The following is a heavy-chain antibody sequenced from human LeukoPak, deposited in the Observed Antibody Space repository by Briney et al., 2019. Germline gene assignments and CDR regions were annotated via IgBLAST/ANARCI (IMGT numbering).Heavy chain of an antibody. CDR2: ISGSGRST. CDR3: AKTTSYDYVWGTNFDY. Sequence: PGGSLRLSCAASGFTFDSFAMSWVRQAPGKGLEWASSISGSGRSTYYDDSVKGRFAISRDNSKSTLSLQVNSLRAEDTAVYYCAKTTSYDYVWGTNFDYWGQGTLVTASS. V-gene: IGHV3-23*01. D-gene: IGHD3-16*01. CDR1: GFTFDSFA. J-gene: IGHJ4*02.